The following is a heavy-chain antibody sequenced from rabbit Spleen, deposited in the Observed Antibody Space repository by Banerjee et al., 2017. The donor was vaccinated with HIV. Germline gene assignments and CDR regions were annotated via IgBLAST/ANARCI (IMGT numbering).Heavy chain of an antibody. CDR3: ARVSETSGWGEDL. Sequence: QEQLVESGGDLVQPEGSLTLTCTASGFSFSSNYYMCWVRQAPGKGLECIACIYAGSSASTYYANWAKGRFTISKTSSTTVTLQMTSLTVADTATYFCARVSETSGWGEDLWGQGTLVTVS. CDR2: IYAGSSAST. J-gene: IGHJ3*01. V-gene: IGHV1S45*01. CDR1: GFSFSSNYY. D-gene: IGHD4-1*01.